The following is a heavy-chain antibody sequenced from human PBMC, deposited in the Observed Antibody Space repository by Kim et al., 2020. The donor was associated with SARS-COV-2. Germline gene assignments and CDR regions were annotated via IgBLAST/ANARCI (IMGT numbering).Heavy chain of an antibody. J-gene: IGHJ6*02. Sequence: QKFQGRVTITADKSTPTAYMELSSLTSEDTAVYYCARDPNYYGSGYGMDVWGQGTTVTVSS. V-gene: IGHV1-69*04. D-gene: IGHD3-10*01. CDR3: ARDPNYYGSGYGMDV.